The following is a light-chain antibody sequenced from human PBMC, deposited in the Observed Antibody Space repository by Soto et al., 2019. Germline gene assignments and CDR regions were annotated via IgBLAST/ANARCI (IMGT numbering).Light chain of an antibody. Sequence: QSALTQPASVSGSPGQSITISCTETSSDVGSYNLVSWYQQHPGKAPKLMIYEGSKRPSGVSNRFSGSKSGNTASLTISGLQAKDEADYYCCSYAGSSTDVVFGGGTKLTVL. CDR1: SSDVGSYNL. J-gene: IGLJ2*01. V-gene: IGLV2-23*01. CDR3: CSYAGSSTDVV. CDR2: EGS.